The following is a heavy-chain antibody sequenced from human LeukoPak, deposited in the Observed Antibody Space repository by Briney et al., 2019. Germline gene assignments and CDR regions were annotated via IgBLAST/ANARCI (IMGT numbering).Heavy chain of an antibody. J-gene: IGHJ4*02. D-gene: IGHD3-22*01. CDR2: IGGSDTTT. CDR1: GFTFSSYS. V-gene: IGHV3-48*04. CDR3: TTLGYHLDS. Sequence: GGSLRLSCAASGFTFSSYSMNWVHQAPGKGLEWVSYIGGSDTTTYYADSVKGRFTISRDNARNSLYLQMNSLRAEDTALYYCTTLGYHLDSWGQGTLVTVSS.